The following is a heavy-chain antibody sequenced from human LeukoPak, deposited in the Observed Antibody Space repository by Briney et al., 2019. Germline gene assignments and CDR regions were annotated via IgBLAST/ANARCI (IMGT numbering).Heavy chain of an antibody. CDR2: IYYSGST. V-gene: IGHV4-39*01. Sequence: NPSETLSLTCTVSGGSISSSSYYWGWIRQPPGKGLEWIGSIYYSGSTYYNPSLKSRVTISVDTSKNQFSLKLSSVTAADTAVYYCARDLRFLEWFSKLSWFDPWGQGTLVTASS. CDR3: ARDLRFLEWFSKLSWFDP. CDR1: GGSISSSSYY. J-gene: IGHJ5*02. D-gene: IGHD3-3*01.